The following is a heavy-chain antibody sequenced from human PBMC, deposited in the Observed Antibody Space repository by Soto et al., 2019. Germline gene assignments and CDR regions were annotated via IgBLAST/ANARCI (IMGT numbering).Heavy chain of an antibody. D-gene: IGHD3-10*01. J-gene: IGHJ6*02. V-gene: IGHV1-69*05. Sequence: QVQLVQSGAEVKKPGSSVKVSCKASGGTFSSYAISWVRQAPGQGLEWMGGIIPIFGTATYAQKFQGRVTMTTDESTNTAYLGLSSLRSEDTAVYSCARVRGITRDQIKARIQDNYYYGMDVWGQGTTVTVSS. CDR1: GGTFSSYA. CDR3: ARVRGITRDQIKARIQDNYYYGMDV. CDR2: IIPIFGTA.